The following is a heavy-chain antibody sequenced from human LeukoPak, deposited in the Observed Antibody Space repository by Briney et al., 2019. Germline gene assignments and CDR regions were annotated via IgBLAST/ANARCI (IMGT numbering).Heavy chain of an antibody. CDR2: ISGSGGST. D-gene: IGHD4-17*01. CDR3: ANSLNHLPRYGDYMDY. CDR1: GFTFSSYA. V-gene: IGHV3-23*01. Sequence: GGSLRLSCAASGFTFSSYAMSWVRQAPGKGLEWVSAISGSGGSTYYADSVKGRFTISRDNSKNTLYLQMNSLRAEDTAVYYCANSLNHLPRYGDYMDYWGQGTLVTASS. J-gene: IGHJ4*02.